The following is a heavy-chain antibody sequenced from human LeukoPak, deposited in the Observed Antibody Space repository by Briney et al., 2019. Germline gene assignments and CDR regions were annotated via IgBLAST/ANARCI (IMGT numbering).Heavy chain of an antibody. CDR2: INHSGST. J-gene: IGHJ4*02. Sequence: SETLSLTCAVNDESFSYFKWSWIRQPPGKGLEWIGEINHSGSTNYNPPLKSRVTISVDTSKNQFSLKLSSVTAADTAVYYCARSTTLLRFLEWTSPYFDYWGQGTLVTVSS. D-gene: IGHD3-3*01. CDR1: DESFSYFK. CDR3: ARSTTLLRFLEWTSPYFDY. V-gene: IGHV4-34*01.